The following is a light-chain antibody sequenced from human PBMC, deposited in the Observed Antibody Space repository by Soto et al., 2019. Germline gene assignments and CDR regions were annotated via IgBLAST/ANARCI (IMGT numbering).Light chain of an antibody. CDR2: DVS. CDR3: SSYSSTITRV. V-gene: IGLV2-14*03. Sequence: LTQPDSVSGSPGQSITISCIGTSSDIGAYNYASWYQQHPGKAPKLIIYDVSNRPSGVSNRFSGSKSGYTASLTISGLQAEDEADYYCSSYSSTITRVFGTGTKVTVL. CDR1: SSDIGAYNY. J-gene: IGLJ1*01.